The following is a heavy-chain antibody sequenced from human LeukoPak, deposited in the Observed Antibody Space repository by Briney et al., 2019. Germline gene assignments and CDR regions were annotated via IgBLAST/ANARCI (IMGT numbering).Heavy chain of an antibody. D-gene: IGHD3-3*01. CDR2: ISGSGGST. Sequence: PGGSLRLSCAASGFTFSSYAMSWVRQAPGKGLEWVSAISGSGGSTYYADSVKGRFTISRDNSKNTLYLQMNSLRAEDTAVYYCARDKYDFWSGYPYGMDVWGQGTTVTVSS. V-gene: IGHV3-23*01. CDR1: GFTFSSYA. CDR3: ARDKYDFWSGYPYGMDV. J-gene: IGHJ6*02.